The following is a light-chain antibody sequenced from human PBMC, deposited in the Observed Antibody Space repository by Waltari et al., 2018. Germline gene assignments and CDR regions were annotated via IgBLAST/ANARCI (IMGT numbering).Light chain of an antibody. CDR1: QSLRRY. V-gene: IGKV3-11*01. Sequence: EIVLTQSPATLSLSPGERATLSCRASQSLRRYLDWYQQKPGQAPMLLIYDVSNRATGIPARFSGSGSGTDFTLTISSLEPEDFAVYYCQQRSNWPGTFGQGTRVEIK. J-gene: IGKJ1*01. CDR2: DVS. CDR3: QQRSNWPGT.